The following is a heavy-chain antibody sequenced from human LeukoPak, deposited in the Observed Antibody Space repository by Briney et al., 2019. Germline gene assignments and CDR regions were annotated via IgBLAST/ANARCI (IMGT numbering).Heavy chain of an antibody. V-gene: IGHV3-23*01. CDR1: GFTFSSYG. CDR2: ISGSGGST. D-gene: IGHD5-24*01. CDR3: AKDLGIWSRDGYNDLDY. J-gene: IGHJ4*02. Sequence: PGGSLRLSCAASGFTFSSYGMSWVRQAPGKGLEWVSAISGSGGSTYYADSVKGRFTISRDNSKNTLYLQMNSLRAEDTAVYYCAKDLGIWSRDGYNDLDYWGQGTLVTVSS.